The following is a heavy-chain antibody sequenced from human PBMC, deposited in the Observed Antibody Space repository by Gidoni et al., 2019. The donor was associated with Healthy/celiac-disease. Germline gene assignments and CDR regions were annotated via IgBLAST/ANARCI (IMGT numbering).Heavy chain of an antibody. CDR3: ARHQGSIRKRDRRPYYYYYYMDV. Sequence: QLQLQESGPGLLKPSETLSLTCPVPGGSISSYYWSWIRQPPGKGLEWIGYIYYSGSTNYNASLQSRVTISVDTSKNQFSLKLSSVTAADTAVYYCARHQGSIRKRDRRPYYYYYYMDVWGKGTTVTVSS. V-gene: IGHV4-59*08. D-gene: IGHD3-10*01. CDR2: IYYSGST. J-gene: IGHJ6*03. CDR1: GGSISSYY.